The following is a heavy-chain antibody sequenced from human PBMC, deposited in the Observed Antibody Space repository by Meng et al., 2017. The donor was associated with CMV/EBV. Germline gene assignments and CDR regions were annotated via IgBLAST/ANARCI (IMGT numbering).Heavy chain of an antibody. Sequence: SVKVSCKASGGTFSSYAISWVRQAPGQGLEWMGGIIPIFGTEKYAQKFQGRVTITTDKSTSTAYMELSNLRSEDTAVYSCASGYDYFDSWGQGTLVTVSS. CDR3: ASGYDYFDS. V-gene: IGHV1-69*05. J-gene: IGHJ4*02. CDR2: IIPIFGTE. CDR1: GGTFSSYA. D-gene: IGHD5-12*01.